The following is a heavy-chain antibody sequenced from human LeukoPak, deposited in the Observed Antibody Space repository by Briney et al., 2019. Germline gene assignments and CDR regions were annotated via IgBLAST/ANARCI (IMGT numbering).Heavy chain of an antibody. CDR3: ARDLRRIAAYYFDY. D-gene: IGHD6-25*01. CDR1: GFTFSSYA. J-gene: IGHJ4*02. Sequence: GRSLRLSCAASGFTFSSYAIHWVRQAPGKGRVWVAVISSDGRDKHHAESVKGPFTISRDNSKNTLYLQTNSLRAEDTAVYYCARDLRRIAAYYFDYWGQGTPVTVSS. V-gene: IGHV3-30*03. CDR2: ISSDGRDK.